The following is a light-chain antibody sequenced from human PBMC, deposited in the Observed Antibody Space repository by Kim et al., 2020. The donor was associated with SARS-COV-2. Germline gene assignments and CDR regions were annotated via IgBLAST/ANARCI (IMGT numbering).Light chain of an antibody. CDR1: QSITRY. J-gene: IGKJ4*01. CDR2: DVS. V-gene: IGKV3-11*01. CDR3: QQYSSWPLT. Sequence: IVLTQSPATLSLSPGERATLSCRASQSITRYLAWYQQKPGQAPRLLMYDVSKRATGIPARFSGSGSETDFTLTISSLEPEDFAVYYCQQYSSWPLTFGGGTKVEI.